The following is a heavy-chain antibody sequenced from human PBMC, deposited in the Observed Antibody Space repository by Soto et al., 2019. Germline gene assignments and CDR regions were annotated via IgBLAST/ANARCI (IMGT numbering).Heavy chain of an antibody. V-gene: IGHV1-46*01. CDR3: ARGGPNTAMVSRRIDY. CDR2: INPSGGST. J-gene: IGHJ4*02. CDR1: GYTFTSYY. D-gene: IGHD5-18*01. Sequence: ASVKVSCKASGYTFTSYYMHWVRQAPGQGLEWMGIINPSGGSTSYAQKFQGRVTMTRDTSTSTVYMELSSLRSEDTAVYYCARGGPNTAMVSRRIDYWGQGTLVNVS.